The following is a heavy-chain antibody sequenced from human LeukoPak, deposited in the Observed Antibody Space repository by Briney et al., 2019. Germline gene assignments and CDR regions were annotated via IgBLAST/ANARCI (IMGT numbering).Heavy chain of an antibody. J-gene: IGHJ5*02. D-gene: IGHD3-3*01. CDR3: ARDRSSYDFVDP. Sequence: ASVKVSCKASGYTFTSYGISWVRQAPGQGVEWMGWISAYNGNTNYAQKLQGRVTMTTDTSTSTAYMELRSLRSDDTAVYYCARDRSSYDFVDPWGQGTLVTVSS. CDR2: ISAYNGNT. CDR1: GYTFTSYG. V-gene: IGHV1-18*01.